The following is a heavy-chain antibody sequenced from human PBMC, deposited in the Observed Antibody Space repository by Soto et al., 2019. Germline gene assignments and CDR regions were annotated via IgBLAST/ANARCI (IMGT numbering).Heavy chain of an antibody. V-gene: IGHV1-69*02. Sequence: QVQLVQSGAEVKKPGSSVKVSCKASGGTFSSYTISWVRQAPGQGLEWMGRIIPILGIANYAQKFQGRVTITADISTSTAYMDLSSLRSEDTAVYYCARGPYYDSSAYYLDAFDIWGQGTMVTVSS. CDR2: IIPILGIA. CDR1: GGTFSSYT. D-gene: IGHD3-22*01. J-gene: IGHJ3*02. CDR3: ARGPYYDSSAYYLDAFDI.